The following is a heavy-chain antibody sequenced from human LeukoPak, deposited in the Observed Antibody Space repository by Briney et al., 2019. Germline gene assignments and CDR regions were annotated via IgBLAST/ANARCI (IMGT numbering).Heavy chain of an antibody. J-gene: IGHJ4*02. CDR1: GYSFTSYW. Sequence: GESLKISCKGSGYSFTSYWSGVLRQMAGKGLGWGGIIYPSDSDNRYSPPFQGQVTISADKSISTAYLQWSSLKASDTAMYYCASGSSPTYFDYWGQGTLVTVSS. CDR2: IYPSDSDN. V-gene: IGHV5-51*01. D-gene: IGHD6-13*01. CDR3: ASGSSPTYFDY.